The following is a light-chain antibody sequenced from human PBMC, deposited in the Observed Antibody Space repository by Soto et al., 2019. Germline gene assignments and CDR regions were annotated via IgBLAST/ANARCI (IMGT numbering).Light chain of an antibody. V-gene: IGLV2-14*01. CDR2: KVT. CDR3: SSYTTSFV. CDR1: SSDVGAYNY. J-gene: IGLJ1*01. Sequence: QSVLTQPASVSGSPGQSITISCTGTSSDVGAYNYVSWYRQHPGKGPELIIYKVTDRPSGVSSRFSGSKSGNTASLTISGLQAEDEADYYCSSYTTSFVFGTGTKVTVL.